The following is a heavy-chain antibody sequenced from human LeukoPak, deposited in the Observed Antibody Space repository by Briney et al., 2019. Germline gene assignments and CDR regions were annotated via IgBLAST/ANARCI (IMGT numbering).Heavy chain of an antibody. CDR3: ARGSSINWYKYYFDY. CDR1: GYTFTGYY. V-gene: IGHV1-2*02. D-gene: IGHD6-13*01. J-gene: IGHJ4*02. Sequence: ASVKVSCKASGYTFTGYYMHWVRQAPGQGLEWVGWINLNSGGTNYAQKLQGRVTMTRDTSISTAYMELTRLGSDDTAVYYCARGSSINWYKYYFDYWGQGTLVTVSS. CDR2: INLNSGGT.